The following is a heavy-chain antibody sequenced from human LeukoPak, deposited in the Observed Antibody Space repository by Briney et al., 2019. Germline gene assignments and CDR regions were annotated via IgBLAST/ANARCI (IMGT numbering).Heavy chain of an antibody. CDR2: ISYDGSNK. Sequence: PGGSLRLSCAASGFTFSSYGMHWVRQAPGKGLEWVAVISYDGSNKYYADSVKGRFTISRDNSKNTLYLQMNSLRAEDTAVYYCAKDRGAYDSSGYFDYWGQGTLVTVSS. J-gene: IGHJ4*02. CDR3: AKDRGAYDSSGYFDY. D-gene: IGHD3-22*01. CDR1: GFTFSSYG. V-gene: IGHV3-30*18.